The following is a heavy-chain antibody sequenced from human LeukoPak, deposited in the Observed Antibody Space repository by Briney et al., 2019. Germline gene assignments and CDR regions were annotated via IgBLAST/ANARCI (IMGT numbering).Heavy chain of an antibody. CDR3: AGVVPAAMGAFDI. CDR2: VYPGDSDT. J-gene: IGHJ3*02. D-gene: IGHD2-2*01. CDR1: GYSFTSYW. V-gene: IGHV5-51*01. Sequence: GESLKISCKGSGYSFTSYWIGWVRQMPGKGLEWMGIVYPGDSDTRYSPSFQGQVTISADKSISTAYLQWSSLKASDTAMYYCAGVVPAAMGAFDIWGQGTMVTVSS.